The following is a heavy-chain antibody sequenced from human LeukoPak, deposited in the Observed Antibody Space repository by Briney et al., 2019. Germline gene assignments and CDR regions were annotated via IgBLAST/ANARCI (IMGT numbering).Heavy chain of an antibody. J-gene: IGHJ3*02. CDR1: GGSISSGDYY. V-gene: IGHV4-30-4*01. CDR2: IYYSGST. CDR3: ARVAYYYDSSGYYPPARAFDI. D-gene: IGHD3-22*01. Sequence: SETLSLTCTVSGGSISSGDYYWSWIRQPPGKGLEWIGYIYYSGSTYYNPSLKSRVTISVDTSKNQFSLKLSSVTAADTAVYYCARVAYYYDSSGYYPPARAFDIWGQGTMVTVSS.